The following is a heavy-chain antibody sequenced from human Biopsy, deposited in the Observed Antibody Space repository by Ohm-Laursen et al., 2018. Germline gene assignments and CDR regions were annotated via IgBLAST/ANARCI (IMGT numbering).Heavy chain of an antibody. D-gene: IGHD1-26*01. CDR1: AAPMPRYP. CDR2: LAYSGGT. J-gene: IGHJ3*02. V-gene: IGHV4-59*01. Sequence: LSPTCSPSAAPMPRYPRTSIRLPPGKGLQSIGYLAYSGGTKYNPSLASRVTFSVDMSKSQFSLKLYSVTAADTAVYYCARVEAGTYDALDIWGQGTLVAVSA. CDR3: ARVEAGTYDALDI.